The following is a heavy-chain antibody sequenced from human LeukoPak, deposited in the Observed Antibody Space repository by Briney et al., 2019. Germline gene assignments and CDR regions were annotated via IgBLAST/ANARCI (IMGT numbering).Heavy chain of an antibody. V-gene: IGHV1-18*01. CDR1: GGTFSSYA. J-gene: IGHJ5*02. D-gene: IGHD3-3*01. CDR2: ISTYNGNT. CDR3: ARITYDFWSGYYMPDDP. Sequence: ASVKVSCKASGGTFSSYAISWVRQAPGQGLEWMGWISTYNGNTDYAQKLRGRVTMTTDTSTSTAYMELRSLRSDDTAVYYCARITYDFWSGYYMPDDPWGQGTLVTVSS.